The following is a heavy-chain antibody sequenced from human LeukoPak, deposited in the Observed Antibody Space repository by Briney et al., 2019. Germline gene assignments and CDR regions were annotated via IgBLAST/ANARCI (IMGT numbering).Heavy chain of an antibody. D-gene: IGHD1-26*01. Sequence: GGSLRLSCAASGFTFSSYAMHWVRQAPGKGLEWVAVISYDGSNKYYADSVKGRFTISRDNSKNTLYLQMNNLRAEDTAVYYCARDWGELRRPDAFDIWGQGTMVTVSS. CDR2: ISYDGSNK. CDR1: GFTFSSYA. CDR3: ARDWGELRRPDAFDI. V-gene: IGHV3-30-3*01. J-gene: IGHJ3*02.